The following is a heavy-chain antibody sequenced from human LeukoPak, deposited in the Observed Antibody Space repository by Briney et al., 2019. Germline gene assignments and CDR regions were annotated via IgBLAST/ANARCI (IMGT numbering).Heavy chain of an antibody. CDR1: IGSISSSKW. CDR2: IYLYGTT. V-gene: IGHV4-4*02. Sequence: SETLSLTCSVSIGSISSSKWWSWVRQSPVKGLEWIGEIYLYGTTNYNPSFTSRVTMSVDRSRNQFSLKLTSVTAADTAVYYCARAGSSGWYSDAFDIWGQGTMVTVSS. J-gene: IGHJ3*02. D-gene: IGHD6-19*01. CDR3: ARAGSSGWYSDAFDI.